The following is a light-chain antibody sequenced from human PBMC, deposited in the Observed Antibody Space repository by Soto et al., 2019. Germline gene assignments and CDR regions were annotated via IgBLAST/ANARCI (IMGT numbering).Light chain of an antibody. V-gene: IGLV1-44*01. Sequence: QSVLTQPPSASGTPGQRVTISCSGTSSNIGSNTVNWYQQVPGTAPKLLIYSNNERPSGVPDRFSGSKSGTSASLGISGLQSEDEADYYCAAWDDNLNVKVIFGGGTKVTVL. CDR2: SNN. CDR3: AAWDDNLNVKVI. CDR1: SSNIGSNT. J-gene: IGLJ2*01.